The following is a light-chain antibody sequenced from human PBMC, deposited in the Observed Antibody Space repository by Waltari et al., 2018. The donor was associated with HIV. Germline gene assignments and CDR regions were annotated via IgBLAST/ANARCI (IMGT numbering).Light chain of an antibody. CDR1: HPNIGARFH. CDR3: QSYDSRLSGSVV. V-gene: IGLV1-40*01. J-gene: IGLJ2*01. CDR2: DNN. Sequence: QSALTQPPSVSGAPGQRVTISRSGSHPNIGARFHVPWYQQVPGTAPRLLIYDNNNRPSGVPDRFSGSKSGTSASLAINGLQSEDEADYYCQSYDSRLSGSVVFGGGTKVTVL.